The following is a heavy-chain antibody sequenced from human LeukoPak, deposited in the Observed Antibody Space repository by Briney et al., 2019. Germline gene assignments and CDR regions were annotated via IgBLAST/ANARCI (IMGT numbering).Heavy chain of an antibody. CDR3: AREHGRSPYYYDSSGYYGNWFDP. V-gene: IGHV1-2*02. J-gene: IGHJ5*02. Sequence: ASVKVSCKASGYTFTGYYMHWVRQAPGQGLEWMGWISPNSGGTNYAQKFQGRVTMTRDTSISTAYMELSRLRSDDTAVYYCAREHGRSPYYYDSSGYYGNWFDPWGQGTLVTVSS. CDR1: GYTFTGYY. CDR2: ISPNSGGT. D-gene: IGHD3-22*01.